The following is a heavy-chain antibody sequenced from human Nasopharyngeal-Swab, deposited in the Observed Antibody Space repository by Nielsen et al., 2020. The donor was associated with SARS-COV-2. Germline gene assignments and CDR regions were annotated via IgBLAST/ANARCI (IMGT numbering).Heavy chain of an antibody. CDR1: GFSVSTKY. V-gene: IGHV3-66*04. D-gene: IGHD7-27*01. CDR2: IYAGGST. CDR3: AKLGTPQGWFDP. J-gene: IGHJ5*02. Sequence: GGSLRLSCAASGFSVSTKYMSWVRQAPGKGLEWVSSIYAGGSTYYADSVKGRFTISRDNSKNTLYLQMNSLRAEDTAVYYCAKLGTPQGWFDPWGQGTLVTVSS.